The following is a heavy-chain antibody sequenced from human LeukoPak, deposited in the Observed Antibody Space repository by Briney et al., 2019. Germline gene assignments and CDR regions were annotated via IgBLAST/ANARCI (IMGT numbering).Heavy chain of an antibody. CDR2: IYYSGST. D-gene: IGHD4-11*01. CDR1: GGSISSYY. V-gene: IGHV4-59*08. CDR3: ASYSNYYYGMDV. Sequence: SETLSLTCTVSGGSISSYYWSWIRQPPGKGLEWIGYIYYSGSTNYNPSLKSRVTISVDTSKNQFSLKLSSVTAADTAVYYCASYSNYYYGMDVWGQGTTVTVSS. J-gene: IGHJ6*02.